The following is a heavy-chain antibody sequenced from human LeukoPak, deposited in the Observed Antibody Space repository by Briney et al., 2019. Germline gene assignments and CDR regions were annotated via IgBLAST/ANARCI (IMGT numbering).Heavy chain of an antibody. Sequence: GGSLRLSCAASGFTFSNYGYGMHWVRQAPGKGLEWVAVISYDGSNKYYADSVKGRFTISRDNSKNTLYLQMNSLRAEDTAVYYCAKQTDIAAVDYWGQGTLVTVSS. CDR1: GFTFSNYGYG. D-gene: IGHD6-13*01. CDR3: AKQTDIAAVDY. CDR2: ISYDGSNK. V-gene: IGHV3-30*18. J-gene: IGHJ4*02.